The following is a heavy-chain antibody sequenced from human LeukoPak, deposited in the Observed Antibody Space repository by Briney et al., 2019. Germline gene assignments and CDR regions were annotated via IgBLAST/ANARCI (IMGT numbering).Heavy chain of an antibody. Sequence: SETLSLTCAVYGGSFSGYYWSWIRQPPGKGLERIGEINHSGSTNYNPSLKSRVTISVDTSKNQFSLKLSSVTAADTAVYYCARGKRRLRFDYWGQGTLVTVSS. CDR2: INHSGST. CDR1: GGSFSGYY. J-gene: IGHJ4*02. V-gene: IGHV4-34*01. D-gene: IGHD5-12*01. CDR3: ARGKRRLRFDY.